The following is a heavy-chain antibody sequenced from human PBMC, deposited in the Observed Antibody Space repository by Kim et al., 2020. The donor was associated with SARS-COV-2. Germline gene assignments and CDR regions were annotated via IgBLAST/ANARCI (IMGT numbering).Heavy chain of an antibody. V-gene: IGHV4-61*01. CDR1: GGSVSSGSYY. CDR2: IYYSGST. CDR3: ARVSRWLQAVREYYFDY. J-gene: IGHJ4*01. Sequence: SETLSLTCTVSGGSVSSGSYYWSWIRQPPGKGLEWIGYIYYSGSTNYTPSLKSRVTISVDTSKNQFSLKLSSVTAADTAVYYCARVSRWLQAVREYYFDYWGHGTLVTVSS. D-gene: IGHD3-10*01.